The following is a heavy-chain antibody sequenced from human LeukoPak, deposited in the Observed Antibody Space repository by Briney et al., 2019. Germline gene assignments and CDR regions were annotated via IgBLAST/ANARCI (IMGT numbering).Heavy chain of an antibody. J-gene: IGHJ4*02. CDR1: GGTFSSHA. CDR3: ARDSATPRFDY. Sequence: GASVKVSCKXSGGTFSSHAISWGRQAPGQGLEWMGGIIPIFGTANYPQKFQGRVTITADESTSTAYMELSSLRSEDTAVYYCARDSATPRFDYWGQGTLVTVSS. V-gene: IGHV1-69*13. CDR2: IIPIFGTA. D-gene: IGHD3-10*01.